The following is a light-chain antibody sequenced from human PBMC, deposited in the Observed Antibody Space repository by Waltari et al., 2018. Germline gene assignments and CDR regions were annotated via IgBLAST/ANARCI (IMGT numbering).Light chain of an antibody. Sequence: DIQMTQSPPSLSASVGDRVTITCRASQSISNNLNWYQQKAGKAPKLLIYAASSLQSGVPSMFSGSGSGTDFTLTILSLQPDDFATYYCQQSYSTPPRTFGQGTKVENK. V-gene: IGKV1-39*01. J-gene: IGKJ1*01. CDR1: QSISNN. CDR3: QQSYSTPPRT. CDR2: AAS.